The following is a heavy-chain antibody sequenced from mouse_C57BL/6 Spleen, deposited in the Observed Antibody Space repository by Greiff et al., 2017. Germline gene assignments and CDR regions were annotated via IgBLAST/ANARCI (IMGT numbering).Heavy chain of an antibody. CDR1: GYTFTSYW. J-gene: IGHJ3*01. V-gene: IGHV1-69*01. CDR3: ARGIYYDYAWCAY. D-gene: IGHD2-4*01. Sequence: VQLQQPGAELVMPGASVKLSCKASGYTFTSYWMHWVKQRPGQGLEWIGEIDPSDSYTNYNQKFKGKSTLTVDKSSSTAYMQLSSLTSEDSAVYCCARGIYYDYAWCAYWGQGTLVTVSA. CDR2: IDPSDSYT.